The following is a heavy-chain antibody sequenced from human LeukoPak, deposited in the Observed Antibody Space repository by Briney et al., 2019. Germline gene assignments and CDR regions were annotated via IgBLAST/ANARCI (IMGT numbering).Heavy chain of an antibody. CDR2: IGTSVDNT. CDR3: AKDRDSGWYTFYY. D-gene: IGHD6-19*01. Sequence: GGSLRLSCAASGFSFSSYAMSWVRQAPGKGLEWVALIGTSVDNTHYADSVKGRFTISRDNSKNTLYLQMNSLRAEDTAVYYCAKDRDSGWYTFYYWGQGTLVTVSS. J-gene: IGHJ4*02. V-gene: IGHV3-23*01. CDR1: GFSFSSYA.